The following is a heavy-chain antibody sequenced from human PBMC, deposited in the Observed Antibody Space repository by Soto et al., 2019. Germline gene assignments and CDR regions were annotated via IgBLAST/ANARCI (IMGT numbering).Heavy chain of an antibody. CDR1: GGSVRSSSYY. Sequence: QLRLQESGPGLVKSSETLSLTCTISGGSVRSSSYYWGWIRQPPGKGLEWIASIYYSGRTNNNPAIKSRATMSIATETNQFSLKRNSVTAADKAVYYCARHEGGAAADRPLDYWGQGTLVTVSS. V-gene: IGHV4-39*01. CDR2: IYYSGRT. D-gene: IGHD6-13*01. J-gene: IGHJ4*02. CDR3: ARHEGGAAADRPLDY.